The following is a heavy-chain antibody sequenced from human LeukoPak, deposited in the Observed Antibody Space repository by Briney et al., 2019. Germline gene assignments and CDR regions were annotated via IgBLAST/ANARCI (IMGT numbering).Heavy chain of an antibody. Sequence: PGGSLRLSCAASGFTFSSYGMPWVRQAPGKGLEWVAVIWYDGSNKYYADSVKGRFTIARDNSKNTLYLQMNSLRAEDTAVYYCAKDRSGSYRYCFDYWGQGTLVTVSS. D-gene: IGHD1-26*01. V-gene: IGHV3-33*06. CDR3: AKDRSGSYRYCFDY. J-gene: IGHJ4*02. CDR2: IWYDGSNK. CDR1: GFTFSSYG.